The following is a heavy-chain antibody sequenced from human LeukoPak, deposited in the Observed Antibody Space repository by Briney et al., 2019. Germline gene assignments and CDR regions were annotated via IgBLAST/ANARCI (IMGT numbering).Heavy chain of an antibody. CDR2: MNPNSGNT. Sequence: ASVKVSCKASGYTFTSYDINWVRQATGQGLEWMGWMNPNSGNTGYAQKFQGRVTITRNTSISTAYMKLSSLRSEDTAVYYCARGMDYDFWSGYRSGGYYYMDVWGKGTTVTVSS. J-gene: IGHJ6*03. D-gene: IGHD3-3*01. V-gene: IGHV1-8*03. CDR1: GYTFTSYD. CDR3: ARGMDYDFWSGYRSGGYYYMDV.